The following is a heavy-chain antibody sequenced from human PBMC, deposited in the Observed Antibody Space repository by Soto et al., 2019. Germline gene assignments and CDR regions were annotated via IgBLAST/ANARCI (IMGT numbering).Heavy chain of an antibody. CDR1: GYSISSGYY. V-gene: IGHV4-38-2*01. Sequence: ETLSLTCAVSGYSISSGYYWAWSRQPPGKGLEWIGSIYHSGNTHYNPSLKSRVTILVDTSKNQFSLRLTSVTAADTAVYYCAREYSSSWNWFDPWGQGTLVTVSS. CDR3: AREYSSSWNWFDP. CDR2: IYHSGNT. J-gene: IGHJ5*02. D-gene: IGHD3-22*01.